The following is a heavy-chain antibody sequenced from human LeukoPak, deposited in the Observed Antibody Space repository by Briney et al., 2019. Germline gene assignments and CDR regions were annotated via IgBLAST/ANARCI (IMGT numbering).Heavy chain of an antibody. V-gene: IGHV4-59*08. CDR3: ARLNGIAVAGSWFDP. CDR2: IYYSGSN. J-gene: IGHJ5*02. D-gene: IGHD6-19*01. Sequence: SETLSLTCTVSGGSISSYYWSWVRQPPGKGLEWIGDIYYSGSNNYNPSLKSRVTISVDTSKNPFSLKLSSVTAADTAVYYCARLNGIAVAGSWFDPWGQGTLVTVSS. CDR1: GGSISSYY.